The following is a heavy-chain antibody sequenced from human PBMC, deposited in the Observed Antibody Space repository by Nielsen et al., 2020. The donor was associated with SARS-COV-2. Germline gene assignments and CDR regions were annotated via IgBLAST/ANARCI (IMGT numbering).Heavy chain of an antibody. J-gene: IGHJ3*02. CDR2: IGPSDGYI. CDR3: ARGALGDYMGSANYGLDAFDI. V-gene: IGHV3-21*01. CDR1: GFNFNIYF. Sequence: GGSLRLSCATSGFNFNIYFMSWVRQAPGKGPEWVSSIGPSDGYIYYADSLRGRFTISRDNAEKSLYLQMNSLTADDTAVYYCARGALGDYMGSANYGLDAFDIWGQGTVVTVSS. D-gene: IGHD3-10*01.